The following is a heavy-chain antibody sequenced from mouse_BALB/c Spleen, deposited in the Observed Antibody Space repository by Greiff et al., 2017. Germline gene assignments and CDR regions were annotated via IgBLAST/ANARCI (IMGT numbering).Heavy chain of an antibody. J-gene: IGHJ3*01. Sequence: EVKVVESGGGLVKPGGSLKLSCAASGFTFSSYAMSWVRQTPEKRLEWVASISSGGSTYYPDSVKGRFTISRDNARNILYLQMSSLRSEDTAMYYCARGRDYGSSYVPYWGQGTLVTVSA. CDR3: ARGRDYGSSYVPY. CDR1: GFTFSSYA. D-gene: IGHD1-1*01. CDR2: ISSGGST. V-gene: IGHV5-6-5*01.